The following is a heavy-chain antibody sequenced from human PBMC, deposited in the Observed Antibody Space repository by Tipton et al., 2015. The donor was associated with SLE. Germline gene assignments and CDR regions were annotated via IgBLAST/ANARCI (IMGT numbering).Heavy chain of an antibody. D-gene: IGHD3-3*01. J-gene: IGHJ4*01. CDR3: ASSPGVTLFRVVTYFDL. V-gene: IGHV4-59*13. CDR1: DDSITTDY. Sequence: TLSLTCTVSDDSITTDYWTWIRQPPGKGLEYIGYVSYSGVTNSNPSLQSRATMSIDASKKQVSLRLSSVTAADTAVYYCASSPGVTLFRVVTYFDLWGHRILVSVSS. CDR2: VSYSGVT.